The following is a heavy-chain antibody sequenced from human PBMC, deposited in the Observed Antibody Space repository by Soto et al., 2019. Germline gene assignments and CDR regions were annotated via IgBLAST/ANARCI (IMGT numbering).Heavy chain of an antibody. CDR2: IKEDGTEK. D-gene: IGHD3-16*02. J-gene: IGHJ3*01. CDR1: GFSLSGFW. CDR3: ARDGRRQWGLICLDV. Sequence: EMEVVESGGGLVQPGGSLRLSCVVSGFSLSGFWMTWVRQTPGKGLEWVATIKEDGTEKYYGDSVEGRFVISRDNAKKSVDLQMHSLTGEDTAVYYCARDGRRQWGLICLDVWGRGTEVTVSS. V-gene: IGHV3-7*03.